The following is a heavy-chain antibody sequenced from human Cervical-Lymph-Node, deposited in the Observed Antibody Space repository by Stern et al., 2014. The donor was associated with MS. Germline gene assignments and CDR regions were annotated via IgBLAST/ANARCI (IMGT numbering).Heavy chain of an antibody. CDR1: GYTFTGYY. CDR3: ARSLNWNDVEDYHYGLDV. D-gene: IGHD1-1*01. J-gene: IGHJ6*02. V-gene: IGHV1-2*06. Sequence: QVQLVQSGAEVKKPGASVKVPCKASGYTFTGYYLHWVRQAPGQGLEWEGRVNPNRGDTKYAQNFQDRVTMTRDTSISTAYMELSRLRSDDTAVYYCARSLNWNDVEDYHYGLDVWGQGTTVTVSS. CDR2: VNPNRGDT.